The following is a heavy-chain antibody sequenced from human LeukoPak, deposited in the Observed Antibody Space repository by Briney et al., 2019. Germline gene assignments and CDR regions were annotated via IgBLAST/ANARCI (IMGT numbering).Heavy chain of an antibody. J-gene: IGHJ4*02. D-gene: IGHD2-21*02. CDR2: IWYDGSNK. V-gene: IGHV3-33*01. Sequence: GGSLRLSCAASGXTFSSYGTHWVRQAPGKGLEWVAVIWYDGSNKYYADSVKGRFTTSRDNSKNTLYLQMNSLRAEDTAVYYCARDPAYCGGDCYPTGYFDYWGQGTLVTVSS. CDR3: ARDPAYCGGDCYPTGYFDY. CDR1: GXTFSSYG.